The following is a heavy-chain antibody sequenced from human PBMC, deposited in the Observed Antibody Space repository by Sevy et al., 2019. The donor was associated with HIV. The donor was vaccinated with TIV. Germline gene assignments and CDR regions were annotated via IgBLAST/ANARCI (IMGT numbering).Heavy chain of an antibody. Sequence: GGSLGLSCAASGFTFSSYAMSWVRQAPGKGLEWVSAISGSGGSTYCADSVKRRFTISRDNSKNTLYLQMNSLRAEDTAVYYCALHLGTYYDILTGYASWGQGTLVTVSS. CDR1: GFTFSSYA. CDR3: ALHLGTYYDILTGYAS. J-gene: IGHJ5*02. V-gene: IGHV3-23*01. D-gene: IGHD3-9*01. CDR2: ISGSGGST.